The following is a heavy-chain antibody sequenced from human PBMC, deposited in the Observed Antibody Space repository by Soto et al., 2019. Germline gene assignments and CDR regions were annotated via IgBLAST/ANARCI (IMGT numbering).Heavy chain of an antibody. CDR1: GYTFTGYY. Sequence: GASVKVSCKASGYTFTGYYMHWVRQAPGQGLEWMGWINPNSGGTNYAQKFQGWVTMTRDTSISTAYMELRSLRSDDTAVYYCARDRRFSGSYYGFNYWGQGTLVTVSS. D-gene: IGHD1-26*01. V-gene: IGHV1-2*04. CDR2: INPNSGGT. CDR3: ARDRRFSGSYYGFNY. J-gene: IGHJ4*02.